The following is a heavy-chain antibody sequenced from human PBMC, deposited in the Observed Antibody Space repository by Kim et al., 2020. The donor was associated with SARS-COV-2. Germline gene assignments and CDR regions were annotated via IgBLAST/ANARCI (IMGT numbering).Heavy chain of an antibody. V-gene: IGHV3-73*01. CDR3: TAYISGSPCFFD. J-gene: IGHJ1*01. Sequence: GGSLRLSCAASGFRFSDSNMHWVRQASGKGLEWIGRIKSKANNSSSTYAVTMRGRLTISRDDTKNTVHLKMHSLKDEDTAIYYCTAYISGSPCFFDWGEG. CDR2: IKSKANNSSS. D-gene: IGHD3-10*01. CDR1: GFRFSDSN.